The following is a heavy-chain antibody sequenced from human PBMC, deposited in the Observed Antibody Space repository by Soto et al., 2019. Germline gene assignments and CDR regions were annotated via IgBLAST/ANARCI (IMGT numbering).Heavy chain of an antibody. V-gene: IGHV1-8*01. CDR2: MNPNSGNT. CDR1: GYTFTRYD. D-gene: IGHD3-9*01. Sequence: GASVKVSCKASGYTFTRYDINWVRQATGQGLEWMGWMNPNSGNTGYAQKFQGRVTMTRNTSISTAYMELSSLRSEDTAVYYCARTGVLRYFDWSLGWFDPWGQGTLVTVSS. CDR3: ARTGVLRYFDWSLGWFDP. J-gene: IGHJ5*02.